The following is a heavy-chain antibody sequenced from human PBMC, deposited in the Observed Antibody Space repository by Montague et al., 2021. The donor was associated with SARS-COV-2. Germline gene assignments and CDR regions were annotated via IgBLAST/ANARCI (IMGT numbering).Heavy chain of an antibody. CDR3: ARGVGITIFGDLSLEGDYYYSMDV. Sequence: SLRLSCAASGFTFRSHWMHWVRQVPEKGLVWVSRIDNDGSSTNYVDSVKGRFTISRDNAKNTLDLQKHSLRVEDTAVYFCARGVGITIFGDLSLEGDYYYSMDVWGQGTAVTVSS. J-gene: IGHJ6*02. D-gene: IGHD3-3*01. CDR1: GFTFRSHW. CDR2: IDNDGSST. V-gene: IGHV3-74*01.